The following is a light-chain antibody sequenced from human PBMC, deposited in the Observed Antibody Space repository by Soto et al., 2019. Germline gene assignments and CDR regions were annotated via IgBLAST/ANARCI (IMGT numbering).Light chain of an antibody. V-gene: IGKV1-5*01. Sequence: GDRVTITCRASQSIGDSLAWYQQKPGEAPYLLISDVSSLERGVPSRFSGSGSGTDFTLTISSLQPEDFATYYCLQDYSFPRTFGGGTKVDI. J-gene: IGKJ4*01. CDR1: QSIGDS. CDR2: DVS. CDR3: LQDYSFPRT.